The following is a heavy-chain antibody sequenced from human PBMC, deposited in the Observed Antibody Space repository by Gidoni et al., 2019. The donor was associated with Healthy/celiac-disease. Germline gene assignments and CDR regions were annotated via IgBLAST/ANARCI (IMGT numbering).Heavy chain of an antibody. CDR1: ACTVRSKD. Sequence: VRLVETGGGLIQPGGSVRLSGAASACTVRSKDRRWVRQATGQGLEWVSVIYSGGSTYSAASVKVRFTLSTDNSKNPLYLQMNSLRAEDTAVYYCASDGVAAAGTYVNYYGMDVWGQGTTVTVSS. V-gene: IGHV3-53*02. CDR3: ASDGVAAAGTYVNYYGMDV. D-gene: IGHD6-13*01. J-gene: IGHJ6*02. CDR2: IYSGGST.